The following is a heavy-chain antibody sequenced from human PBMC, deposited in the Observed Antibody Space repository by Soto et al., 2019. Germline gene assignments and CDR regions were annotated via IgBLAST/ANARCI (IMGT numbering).Heavy chain of an antibody. CDR2: ISGSGGST. J-gene: IGHJ6*02. Sequence: PGKGLEWVSAISGSGGSTYYADSVKGRFTISRDNSKNTLYLQMNSLRAEDTAVYYCARGRQRELLGYYYYGMEVWCQGTTVTVSS. CDR3: ARGRQRELLGYYYYGMEV. V-gene: IGHV3-23*01. D-gene: IGHD1-26*01.